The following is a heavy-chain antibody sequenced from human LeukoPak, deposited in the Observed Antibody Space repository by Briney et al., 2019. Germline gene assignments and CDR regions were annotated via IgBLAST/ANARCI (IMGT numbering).Heavy chain of an antibody. CDR3: ARERQIAVVTGSTFDL. CDR1: GDSVSRNSAT. D-gene: IGHD1-14*01. Sequence: ASQTLSLTCAISGDSVSRNSATWNWIRQSPSRGLEWLGRTYYRSKWYNDYALSVKSRITINADTSKNQFSLKLISVTAADTAVYYCARERQIAVVTGSTFDLWGPGALVIVSA. CDR2: TYYRSKWYN. V-gene: IGHV6-1*01. J-gene: IGHJ3*01.